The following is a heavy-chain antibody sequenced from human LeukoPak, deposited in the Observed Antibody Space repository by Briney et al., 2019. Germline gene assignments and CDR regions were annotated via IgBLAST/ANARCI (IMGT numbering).Heavy chain of an antibody. Sequence: GGSLRLSCAASGFTFSNYWMHWVRQAPGKGLVWASRINTDGSSTTYADSVKGRFTISRDNAKNTLYLQMNSLSAEDTAVYYCARGYSSSYRIDYWGQGTLATVSS. CDR1: GFTFSNYW. CDR3: ARGYSSSYRIDY. D-gene: IGHD6-6*01. V-gene: IGHV3-74*01. J-gene: IGHJ4*02. CDR2: INTDGSST.